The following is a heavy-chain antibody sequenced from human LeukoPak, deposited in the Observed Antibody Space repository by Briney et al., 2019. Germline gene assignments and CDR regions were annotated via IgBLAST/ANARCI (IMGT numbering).Heavy chain of an antibody. CDR2: ISSSVSTI. CDR3: AELGITIIGGV. Sequence: GGSLRLSCAASGFTFSSYEMNWVRQAPGKGLEWVSYISSSVSTIYYADSVKGRFTISRDNAKNSLYLQMNSLRAEDTAVYYCAELGITIIGGVWGKGTTVTISS. D-gene: IGHD3-10*02. V-gene: IGHV3-48*03. J-gene: IGHJ6*04. CDR1: GFTFSSYE.